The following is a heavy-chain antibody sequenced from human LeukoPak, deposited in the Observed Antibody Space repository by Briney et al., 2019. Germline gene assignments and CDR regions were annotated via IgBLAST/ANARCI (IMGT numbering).Heavy chain of an antibody. D-gene: IGHD1-1*01. Sequence: GASVKVSCKASGGTFSSYAISWVRQAPGQGLEWMGRIIPILGIANYAQKFQGRVTITTDESTSTAYMELSRLRSDDTAVYYCAREERGTDFDYWGQGTLVTVSS. CDR3: AREERGTDFDY. J-gene: IGHJ4*02. V-gene: IGHV1-69*04. CDR2: IIPILGIA. CDR1: GGTFSSYA.